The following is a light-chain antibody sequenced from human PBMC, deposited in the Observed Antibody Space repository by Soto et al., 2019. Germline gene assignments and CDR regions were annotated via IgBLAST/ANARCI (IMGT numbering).Light chain of an antibody. CDR2: AAS. CDR1: QGISSH. J-gene: IGKJ4*01. V-gene: IGKV1-9*01. Sequence: DIELTQSPSFLSASVGDRVTITCRYSQGISSHLAWYQHKPVKAPKLLIFAASTLQSVVPSRFSGSGSGTEFTLTISSLQPEDFATYYCQQLNSYPFFGGGTKVEIK. CDR3: QQLNSYPF.